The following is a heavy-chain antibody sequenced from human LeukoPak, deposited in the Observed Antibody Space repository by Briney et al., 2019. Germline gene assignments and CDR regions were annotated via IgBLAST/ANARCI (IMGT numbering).Heavy chain of an antibody. V-gene: IGHV1-2*02. J-gene: IGHJ4*02. CDR1: GYPFTGYY. Sequence: ASLKVSCKASGYPFTGYYLHWVRQAPGQGLEWMGWINPNSGFTNYAQKFQGRVTMTRDTSISTAYMELSGLRSDDTAVYYCARLADCSSSSCRSFDYWGQGTLVTVSS. CDR3: ARLADCSSSSCRSFDY. D-gene: IGHD2-2*01. CDR2: INPNSGFT.